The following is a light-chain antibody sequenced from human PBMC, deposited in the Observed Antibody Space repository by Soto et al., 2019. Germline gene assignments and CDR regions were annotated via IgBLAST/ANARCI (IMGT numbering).Light chain of an antibody. Sequence: EIVLTQSPGTLSLSPGERATLSCRASQSVSSSYLAWYQQKPGQAPRLLIYGASSRATGIPDRFSGSGSGTDFTLTISRLEPEDFAVYYCQQYGSSHWTFGQGTKVEIQ. CDR3: QQYGSSHWT. V-gene: IGKV3-20*01. CDR1: QSVSSSY. CDR2: GAS. J-gene: IGKJ1*01.